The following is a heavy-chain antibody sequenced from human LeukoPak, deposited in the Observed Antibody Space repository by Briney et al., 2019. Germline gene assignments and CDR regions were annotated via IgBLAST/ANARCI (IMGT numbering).Heavy chain of an antibody. CDR1: GFTFSTYA. Sequence: GGSLRLSCAASGFTFSTYAMHWVRQAPGKGLEYVSVISSNGGSTYYADSVKGRFTISRDNSKNTLYLQMSSLRAEDTAVYYCSKADGDYDDYYYYYGMDVWGQGTTVTVSS. CDR3: SKADGDYDDYYYYYGMDV. D-gene: IGHD4-17*01. V-gene: IGHV3-64D*06. CDR2: ISSNGGST. J-gene: IGHJ6*02.